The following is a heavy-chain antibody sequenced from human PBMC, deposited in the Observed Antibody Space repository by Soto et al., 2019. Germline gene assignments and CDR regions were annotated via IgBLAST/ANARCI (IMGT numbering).Heavy chain of an antibody. J-gene: IGHJ5*02. V-gene: IGHV4-59*01. CDR3: ARDLSPTVVTRWLDP. Sequence: ASETLSLTCTVSGGSISSYYWSWIRRPPWKGLEWIGYIYYSGSTNYNPSLKSRVTISVDTSKNQFSLKLSSVTAADTAVYYCARDLSPTVVTRWLDPWGQGTLVTVSS. CDR2: IYYSGST. CDR1: GGSISSYY. D-gene: IGHD4-17*01.